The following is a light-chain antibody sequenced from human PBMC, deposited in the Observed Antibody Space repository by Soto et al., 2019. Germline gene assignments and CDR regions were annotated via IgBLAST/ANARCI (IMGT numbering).Light chain of an antibody. Sequence: DIMMTQSPDPLAVSLGERATINCKSSQSVLYSSNNKNYLAWYQQRPGQPPKLLIYWASTRESGVPDRFSGSGSGTDLTLTITSLQAEDVAVYYCQQYESTPPTFGQGTKLEIK. CDR3: QQYESTPPT. J-gene: IGKJ2*01. CDR2: WAS. V-gene: IGKV4-1*01. CDR1: QSVLYSSNNKNY.